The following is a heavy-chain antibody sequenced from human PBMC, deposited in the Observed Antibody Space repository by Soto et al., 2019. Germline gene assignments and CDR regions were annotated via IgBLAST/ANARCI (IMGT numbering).Heavy chain of an antibody. Sequence: GASVKVSCKASGYTFTSYYMHWVRQAPGQWLEWMGIINPSGGSTSYAQKFQGRVTMTRDTSTSTVYMELSSLRSEDTAVYYCARAYSTGYSSGWYGNWFDPWGQGTLVTVSS. J-gene: IGHJ5*02. CDR1: GYTFTSYY. V-gene: IGHV1-46*01. CDR2: INPSGGST. D-gene: IGHD6-19*01. CDR3: ARAYSTGYSSGWYGNWFDP.